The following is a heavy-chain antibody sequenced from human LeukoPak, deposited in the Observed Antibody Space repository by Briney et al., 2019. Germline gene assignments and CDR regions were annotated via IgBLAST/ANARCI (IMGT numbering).Heavy chain of an antibody. Sequence: PGGSLRLSCAASGFTFSSYWMSWVRQAPGKGLEWVANIKQDGSEKYYVDSVKGRFTISRDNAKNSLYLQMNSLRAEDTAVYYCARVLSRRVVRGYYFDYWGQGTLVTVSS. CDR1: GFTFSSYW. V-gene: IGHV3-7*01. D-gene: IGHD3-10*01. J-gene: IGHJ4*02. CDR3: ARVLSRRVVRGYYFDY. CDR2: IKQDGSEK.